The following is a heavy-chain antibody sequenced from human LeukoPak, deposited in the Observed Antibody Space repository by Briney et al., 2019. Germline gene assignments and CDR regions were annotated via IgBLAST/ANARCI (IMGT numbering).Heavy chain of an antibody. Sequence: GGSLRLSCAASGFTFSSYELNWVRQAPGKGLEWVSYISSSGSSVYYADSVKGRFTISRDNAKNSLYLQMNSLRAEDTAVYYCARDSVIYGYWGQGTLVTVSS. CDR2: ISSSGSSV. CDR3: ARDSVIYGY. D-gene: IGHD3/OR15-3a*01. J-gene: IGHJ4*02. V-gene: IGHV3-48*03. CDR1: GFTFSSYE.